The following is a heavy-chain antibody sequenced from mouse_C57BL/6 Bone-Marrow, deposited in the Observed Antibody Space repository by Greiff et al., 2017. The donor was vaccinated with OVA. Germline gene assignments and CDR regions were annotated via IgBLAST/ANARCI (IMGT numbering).Heavy chain of an antibody. CDR3: TNWDLDY. V-gene: IGHV14-4*01. CDR1: GFNIKDDY. Sequence: EVQLQQSGAELVRPGAPVKLSCTASGFNIKDDYMHWVKQRPEQGLEWIGWIDPENGDTEYASKFQGKATITADTSSNTAYLQLSSLTSEDTARYYCTNWDLDYWGKGTTLTVSS. CDR2: IDPENGDT. J-gene: IGHJ2*01. D-gene: IGHD4-1*01.